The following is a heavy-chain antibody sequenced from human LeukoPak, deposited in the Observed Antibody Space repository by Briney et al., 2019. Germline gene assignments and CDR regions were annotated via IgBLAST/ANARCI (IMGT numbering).Heavy chain of an antibody. CDR1: GGSISSGGYY. D-gene: IGHD5-24*01. CDR2: IYNSGTT. Sequence: PSETLSLTCTGSGGSISSGGYYWTWIRQYPGKGLEWIGYIYNSGTTYYNPSLQSRVTISGDTSKNQFSLKLSSVTAADTAVYYCASIWHDGYNPFDYWGQGTLVTVSS. V-gene: IGHV4-31*03. J-gene: IGHJ4*02. CDR3: ASIWHDGYNPFDY.